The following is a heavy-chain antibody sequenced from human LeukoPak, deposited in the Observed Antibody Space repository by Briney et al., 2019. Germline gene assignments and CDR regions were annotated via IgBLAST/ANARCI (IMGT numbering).Heavy chain of an antibody. CDR3: TTAARGMVDY. J-gene: IGHJ4*02. CDR2: IKSKTDGGTT. D-gene: IGHD3-16*01. Sequence: GGSLRLSCAASGFTFSGSAMHWVRQAPGKGLEWVGRIKSKTDGGTTDYAAPVKGRFTISRDDSKNTLYLQMNSLKTEDTAVYYCTTAARGMVDYWGQGTLVTVSS. V-gene: IGHV3-15*01. CDR1: GFTFSGSA.